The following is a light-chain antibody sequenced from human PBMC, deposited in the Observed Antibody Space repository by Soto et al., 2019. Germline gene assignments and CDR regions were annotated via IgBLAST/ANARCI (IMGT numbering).Light chain of an antibody. Sequence: QSALTQPASVSGSPGQSITISCTATSSDVGGFNYVSWYQQHPGKAPKLMIYDVTNRPSGVSYRFSGSKSGNTASLTISGLQAEDEADYYCNSYTSSSTYVFGTGTKVTVL. J-gene: IGLJ1*01. V-gene: IGLV2-14*03. CDR3: NSYTSSSTYV. CDR1: SSDVGGFNY. CDR2: DVT.